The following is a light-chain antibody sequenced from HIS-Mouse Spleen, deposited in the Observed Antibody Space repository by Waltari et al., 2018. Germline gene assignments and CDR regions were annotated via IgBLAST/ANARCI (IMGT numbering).Light chain of an antibody. CDR2: EVS. CDR1: SSDVGGYNY. J-gene: IGLJ3*02. Sequence: QSALTQPASVSGSPGQSITISCTGTSSDVGGYNYVSWYQQHPGKAPKPMFDEVSKRPSGVSKRFSGSKSGNTASLTISGLQAEDEADYYCSSYTSSSTSVFGGGTKLTVL. V-gene: IGLV2-14*01. CDR3: SSYTSSSTSV.